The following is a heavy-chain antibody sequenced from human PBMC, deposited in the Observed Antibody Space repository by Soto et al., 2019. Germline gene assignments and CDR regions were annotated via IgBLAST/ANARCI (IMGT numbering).Heavy chain of an antibody. Sequence: EVQLLESGGGVVQPRGSLRLSCVASGFNFKKFAMAWVRQAPGEGLEWVSGISCCGGSTSYADSVKGRFSIARDDSKNTLSLQINSLRVEDTAQYYCAKADGEQWLVPHLDNWGQGTLVTVS. CDR2: ISCCGGST. D-gene: IGHD6-19*01. CDR1: GFNFKKFA. CDR3: AKADGEQWLVPHLDN. J-gene: IGHJ4*02. V-gene: IGHV3-23*01.